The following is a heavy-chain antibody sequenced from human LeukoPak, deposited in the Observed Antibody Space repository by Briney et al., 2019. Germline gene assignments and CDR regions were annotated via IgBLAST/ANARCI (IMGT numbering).Heavy chain of an antibody. Sequence: PGGSLRLSCAAYGFTFSSYSMNWVRQAPGKGLEWVSSISSSSSYIYYADSVKGRFTISRDNAKNSLYLRMNSLRAEDTAVYYCARDDYGDYYFDYWGQGTLVTVSS. CDR3: ARDDYGDYYFDY. J-gene: IGHJ4*02. CDR1: GFTFSSYS. D-gene: IGHD4-17*01. V-gene: IGHV3-21*01. CDR2: ISSSSSYI.